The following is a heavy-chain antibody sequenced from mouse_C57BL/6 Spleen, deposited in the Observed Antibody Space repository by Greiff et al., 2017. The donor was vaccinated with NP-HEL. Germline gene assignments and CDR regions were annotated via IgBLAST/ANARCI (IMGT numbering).Heavy chain of an antibody. CDR3: DRGTYGSSYDAMDY. Sequence: VKLVESGPGLVQPSQSLSITCTVSGFSLTSYGVHWVRQSPGKGLEWLGVIWRGGSTDYNAAFMSRLSITKDNSKSQVFVKMNSLQADDTAIYYCDRGTYGSSYDAMDYWGKGASVTVSS. J-gene: IGHJ4*01. CDR2: IWRGGST. CDR1: GFSLTSYG. D-gene: IGHD1-1*01. V-gene: IGHV2-5*01.